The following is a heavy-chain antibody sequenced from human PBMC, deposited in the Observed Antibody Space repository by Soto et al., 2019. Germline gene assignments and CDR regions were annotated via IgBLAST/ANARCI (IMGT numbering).Heavy chain of an antibody. CDR2: INSEGSST. J-gene: IGHJ5*02. D-gene: IGHD1-26*01. CDR3: ARSYSGTYGCCDP. CDR1: GFTISGHW. V-gene: IGHV3-74*01. Sequence: EVQLVESGGGLVQPGGSLRLSCAASGFTISGHWMHWVRQVPGKGLVWVSRINSEGSSTSYADSVKGRFIISRDNAKNTLFLQMNSLRAEDTAVYDCARSYSGTYGCCDPWGQGTLVTVSS.